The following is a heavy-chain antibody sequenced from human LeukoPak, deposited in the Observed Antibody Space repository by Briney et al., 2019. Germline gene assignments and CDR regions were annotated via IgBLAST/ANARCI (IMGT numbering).Heavy chain of an antibody. CDR1: GFTFSSYW. D-gene: IGHD6-19*01. CDR2: IKSDGSST. CDR3: ANAVTVAGGAFDI. J-gene: IGHJ3*02. Sequence: GGSLRLSCAASGFTFSSYWMHWVRQAPETGLVWVSRIKSDGSSTTYADSVKGRFTISRDNSKNTLYLQMNSLRAEDTAVYYCANAVTVAGGAFDIWGQGTMVTVSS. V-gene: IGHV3-74*01.